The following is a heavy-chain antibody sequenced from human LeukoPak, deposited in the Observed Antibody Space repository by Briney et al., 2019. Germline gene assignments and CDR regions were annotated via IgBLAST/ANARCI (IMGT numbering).Heavy chain of an antibody. Sequence: ASVKVSCKASGYTFTSYDINRVRQAPGQGLEWMGWISAYNGNSNSAQKFQGRLTMTTETSTSTAYMELRSLSFDDTAVYYCARERGMVREVPSRPDYWGQGTLVTVSS. CDR2: ISAYNGNS. J-gene: IGHJ4*02. V-gene: IGHV1-18*01. D-gene: IGHD3-10*01. CDR3: ARERGMVREVPSRPDY. CDR1: GYTFTSYD.